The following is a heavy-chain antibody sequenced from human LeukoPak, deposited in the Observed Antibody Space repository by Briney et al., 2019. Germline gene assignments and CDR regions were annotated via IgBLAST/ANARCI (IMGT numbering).Heavy chain of an antibody. V-gene: IGHV1-69*06. D-gene: IGHD3-22*01. CDR2: IIPIFGTA. J-gene: IGHJ5*02. CDR1: GGTFSSYA. CDR3: ARPAIDRGWFDP. Sequence: GSSVKVSCKASGGTFSSYAISWVRQAPGQGLEWMGGIIPIFGTANYAQKFQGRVTITADISTSTAYMELSSLRSEDTAVYYCARPAIDRGWFDPWGQGTLVTVSS.